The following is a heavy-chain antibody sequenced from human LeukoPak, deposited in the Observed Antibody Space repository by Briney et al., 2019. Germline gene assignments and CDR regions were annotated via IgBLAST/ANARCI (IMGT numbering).Heavy chain of an antibody. CDR3: ARDPDYGSYFDH. Sequence: QPGRSLRLSCAASGFTFSIYAMHWLRQAPGKGLEGVAVISYDGNSEYYADSVQGRFTISRDNFKHTLYLQMNSLRVEDTAVYYCARDPDYGSYFDHWGQGTLATVSS. D-gene: IGHD4-17*01. V-gene: IGHV3-30-3*01. J-gene: IGHJ4*02. CDR1: GFTFSIYA. CDR2: ISYDGNSE.